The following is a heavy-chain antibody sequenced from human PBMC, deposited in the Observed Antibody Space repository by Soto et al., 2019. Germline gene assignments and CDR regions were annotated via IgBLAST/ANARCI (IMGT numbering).Heavy chain of an antibody. CDR3: AREGIAAALDY. CDR1: GFTFSSYS. Sequence: EVQLVESGGGLVKPGGSLRLSCAASGFTFSSYSMNWVRQAPGKGLEWVSSISSSSSYIYYADSVTGRFTISRDNAKNSLYLQVNSLRAEDTAVYYCAREGIAAALDYWGQGTLVTVSS. V-gene: IGHV3-21*01. J-gene: IGHJ4*02. CDR2: ISSSSSYI. D-gene: IGHD6-13*01.